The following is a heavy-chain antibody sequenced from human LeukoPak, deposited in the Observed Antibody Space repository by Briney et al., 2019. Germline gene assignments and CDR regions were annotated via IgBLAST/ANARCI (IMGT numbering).Heavy chain of an antibody. CDR2: ISSSGSTI. CDR1: GFTFSDYY. Sequence: GGSLRLSCAASGFTFSDYYMSWIRQAPGKGLEWVSYISSSGSTIYYADSVKGRFTISRDNSKNTLYLQMNSLRAEDTAVYYCAKEVGGVLGYNWFDPWGQGTLVTVSS. CDR3: AKEVGGVLGYNWFDP. D-gene: IGHD3-16*01. J-gene: IGHJ5*02. V-gene: IGHV3-11*01.